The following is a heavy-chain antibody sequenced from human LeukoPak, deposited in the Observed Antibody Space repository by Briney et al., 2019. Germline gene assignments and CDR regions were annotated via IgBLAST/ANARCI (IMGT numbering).Heavy chain of an antibody. J-gene: IGHJ4*02. V-gene: IGHV3-9*01. CDR1: GFTFDDYA. D-gene: IGHD1-26*01. Sequence: PGGSLRLSCAASGFTFDDYAIHWVRQAPGKGLEWVSGISWNSGSIGYADSVKGRFTISRDNAKNSLYLQMSSLRAEDTALYYCAKDLYSGSYLLDYWGQGTLVTVSS. CDR3: AKDLYSGSYLLDY. CDR2: ISWNSGSI.